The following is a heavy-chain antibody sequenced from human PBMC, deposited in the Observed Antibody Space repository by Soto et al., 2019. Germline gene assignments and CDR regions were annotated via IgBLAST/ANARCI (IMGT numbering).Heavy chain of an antibody. CDR1: GGSISSYY. D-gene: IGHD6-19*01. J-gene: IGHJ5*02. CDR3: ARESAVAGTLPLDP. V-gene: IGHV4-59*01. Sequence: SETLSLTCTVSGGSISSYYWSWIRQPPGKGLEWIGYIYYSGSTNYNPSLKSRVTISVDTSKNQFSLKLSSVTAADTAVYYCARESAVAGTLPLDPWGQGTLVTGS. CDR2: IYYSGST.